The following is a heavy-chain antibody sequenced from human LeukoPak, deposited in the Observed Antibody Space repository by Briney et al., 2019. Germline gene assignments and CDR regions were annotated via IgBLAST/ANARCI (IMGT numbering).Heavy chain of an antibody. D-gene: IGHD3-3*01. CDR2: IYTSGST. CDR1: GGSISSGSYY. J-gene: IGHJ4*02. V-gene: IGHV4-61*02. CDR3: ARDLEIWSGYYFDY. Sequence: PSETLSLTCTVSGGSISSGSYYWSWIWQPAGKGLEWIGRIYTSGSTNYNPSLKSRVTMSVDTSKNQFSLKLSSVTAADTAVYYCARDLEIWSGYYFDYWGQGTLVTVSS.